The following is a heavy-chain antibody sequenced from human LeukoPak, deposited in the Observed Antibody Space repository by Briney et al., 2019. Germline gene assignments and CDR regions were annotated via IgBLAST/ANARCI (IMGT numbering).Heavy chain of an antibody. CDR3: ARAHYDSSSGSDY. V-gene: IGHV3-21*01. J-gene: IGHJ4*02. Sequence: PGGSLRLSCAASGFTFSSYSMNWVRQAPGKGLEWVSSISSSSSYIYYADSVKGRFTISRDNSKNTLYLQMNSLRAEDTAVYYCARAHYDSSSGSDYWGQGTLVTVSS. D-gene: IGHD3-22*01. CDR1: GFTFSSYS. CDR2: ISSSSSYI.